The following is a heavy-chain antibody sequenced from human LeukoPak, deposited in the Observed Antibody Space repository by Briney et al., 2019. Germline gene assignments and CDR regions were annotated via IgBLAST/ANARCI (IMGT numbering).Heavy chain of an antibody. CDR3: ARGRLPIDY. CDR2: ITGSIYFSGST. CDR1: GGSISNYY. D-gene: IGHD6-25*01. V-gene: IGHV4-59*08. J-gene: IGHJ4*02. Sequence: PSETLSLTCTVSGGSISNYYWNWIRQPPGKGLEWIGYITGSIYFSGSTSYDPSLESRVTISVDTSKNQFSLKLTSVTAADTAVYYCARGRLPIDYWGQGTLVTVSS.